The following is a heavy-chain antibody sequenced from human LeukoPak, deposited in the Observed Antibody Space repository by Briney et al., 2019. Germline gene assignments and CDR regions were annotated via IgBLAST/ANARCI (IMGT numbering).Heavy chain of an antibody. V-gene: IGHV3-23*01. CDR1: GFTFSTYA. CDR3: ARARSGYFDY. D-gene: IGHD2-15*01. J-gene: IGHJ4*02. CDR2: ISGGGGST. Sequence: PGGSLRLSCAASGFTFSTYAMSWVRQAPGKGLEWVSAISGGGGSTYYADSVKGRFTISRDNSKNTLYLQMNSLRAEDTAVYYCARARSGYFDYWGQGTLVTVSS.